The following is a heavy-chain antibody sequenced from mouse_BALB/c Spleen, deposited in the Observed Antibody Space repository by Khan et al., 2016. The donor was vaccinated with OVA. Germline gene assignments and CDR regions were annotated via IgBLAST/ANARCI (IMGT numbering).Heavy chain of an antibody. D-gene: IGHD2-3*01. J-gene: IGHJ4*01. V-gene: IGHV2-6*02. CDR3: ARWFDGYSSLYAMDY. CDR2: IWSDRST. Sequence: VQLQESGPGLVAPSQSLSITCTVSGFSLTTYGVHWVRQPPGKGLEWLVVIWSDRSTNYNSVLKSRLSISKDNSKSQVFLKMNSLQTDDTAMYYCARWFDGYSSLYAMDYWGQGTSVTVSS. CDR1: GFSLTTYG.